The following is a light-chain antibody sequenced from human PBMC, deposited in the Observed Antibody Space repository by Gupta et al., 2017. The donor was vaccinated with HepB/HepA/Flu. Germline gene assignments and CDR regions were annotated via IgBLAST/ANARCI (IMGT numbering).Light chain of an antibody. CDR2: KAS. V-gene: IGKV1-5*03. Sequence: DIQLTQSPSTLYASVGDRVTITRLASQSIRNWLAWYQQKPGKAPNLLIYKASSLESGVPSRFSGSGSGTAFTLTINGLQPDDFATYYCQQDNNYSRMFGQGTKVQIK. CDR1: QSIRNW. CDR3: QQDNNYSRM. J-gene: IGKJ1*01.